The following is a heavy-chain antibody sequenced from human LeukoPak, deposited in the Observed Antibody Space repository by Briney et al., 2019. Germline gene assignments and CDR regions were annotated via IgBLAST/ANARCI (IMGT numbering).Heavy chain of an antibody. Sequence: SETLSLTCTVSGGSISSGGYYWSWIRQHPGKGLEWIGYIYYSGSTYYNPSLKSRVTISVDTSKNQFSLKLSSVTAADTAVYYCARAFRYEGDYYYGMDVWGQGTTVTVSS. CDR2: IYYSGST. V-gene: IGHV4-31*03. CDR3: ARAFRYEGDYYYGMDV. CDR1: GGSISSGGYY. J-gene: IGHJ6*02. D-gene: IGHD5-12*01.